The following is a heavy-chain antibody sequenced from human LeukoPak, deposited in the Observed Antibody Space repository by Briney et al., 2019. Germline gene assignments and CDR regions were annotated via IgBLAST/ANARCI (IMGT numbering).Heavy chain of an antibody. CDR1: GGSFSGYY. J-gene: IGHJ4*02. D-gene: IGHD4-17*01. Sequence: SETLSLTCAVYGGSFSGYYWSWIRQPPGKGMEWIGEINHSGSTNYNPSLKSRVTISVDTSKNQFSLKLSSVTAADTAVYYCARGRGTTVTIFDYWGQGTLVTVSS. CDR2: INHSGST. CDR3: ARGRGTTVTIFDY. V-gene: IGHV4-34*01.